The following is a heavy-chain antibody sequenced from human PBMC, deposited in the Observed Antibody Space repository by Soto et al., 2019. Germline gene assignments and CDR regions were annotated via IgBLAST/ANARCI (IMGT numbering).Heavy chain of an antibody. Sequence: GGAPRLPHTAPGDHFSSHTLNWARPATGKGLEWVSFISSGSDYISSADSVKGRFTLSRDAATNSLLPKMSSLRAEETAVYYCTREHVVSIWRRGQTAGFDYWSKGTLVIVS. CDR2: ISSGSDYI. V-gene: IGHV3-21*01. D-gene: IGHD1-1*01. CDR3: TREHVVSIWRRGQTAGFDY. CDR1: GDHFSSHT. J-gene: IGHJ4*02.